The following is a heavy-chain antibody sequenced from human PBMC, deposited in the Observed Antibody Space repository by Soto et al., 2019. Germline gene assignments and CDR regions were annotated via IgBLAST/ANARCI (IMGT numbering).Heavy chain of an antibody. CDR3: VKVSTFYDILTGYYSTNFFEP. J-gene: IGHJ5*02. CDR2: ISSDGDIT. CDR1: GFTFSEYS. D-gene: IGHD3-9*01. V-gene: IGHV3-64D*06. Sequence: GGSLRLSCPASGFTFSEYSMHWVRQAPGKGLQYVSTISSDGDITYYADSVKGRFTISRDNSKNTLYLQMNSLRPEDTAVYYCVKVSTFYDILTGYYSTNFFEPWGQGTLVTVSS.